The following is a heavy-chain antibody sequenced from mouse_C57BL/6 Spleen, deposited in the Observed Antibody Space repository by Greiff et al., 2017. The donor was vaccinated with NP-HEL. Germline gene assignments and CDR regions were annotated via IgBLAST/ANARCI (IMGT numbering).Heavy chain of an antibody. Sequence: VQLQQSGPELVKPGASVKMSCKASGYTFTDYNMHWVKQSHGKSLEWIGYINPNNGGTSYNQKFKGKATLTVNKSSSTAYMELRSLTSEDSAVYYCARGAGTNWYFDVWGTGTTVTVSS. V-gene: IGHV1-22*01. CDR2: INPNNGGT. J-gene: IGHJ1*03. D-gene: IGHD4-1*01. CDR3: ARGAGTNWYFDV. CDR1: GYTFTDYN.